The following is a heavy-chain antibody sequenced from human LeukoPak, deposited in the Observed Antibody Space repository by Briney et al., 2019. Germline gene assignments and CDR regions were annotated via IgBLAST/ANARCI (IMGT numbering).Heavy chain of an antibody. D-gene: IGHD6-19*01. V-gene: IGHV1-69*04. CDR1: GGTFSSYA. J-gene: IGHJ6*02. CDR3: ASGSGWSNYYYYGMDV. Sequence: ASVKVSCKASGGTFSSYAISWVRQAPGQGLEWMGRIIPILGIANYAQKCQGRVTITADKSTSTAYMELSSLRSEDTAVYYCASGSGWSNYYYYGMDVWGQGTTVTVSS. CDR2: IIPILGIA.